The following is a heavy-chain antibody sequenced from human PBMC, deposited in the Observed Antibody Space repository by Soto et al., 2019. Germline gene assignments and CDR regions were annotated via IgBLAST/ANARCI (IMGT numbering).Heavy chain of an antibody. CDR2: FSGSGGST. V-gene: IGHV3-23*01. Sequence: EVQLLESGGGLVQPGGSLRLSCAAAGFTFSNYALTWVRQSPGKGLEWVSTFSGSGGSTYYADSVRGRFTISRDNSKNTLFLQRNSLRAEDTAIYYCARDGPGATGPCLDAWAKGTTVPVS. J-gene: IGHJ6*03. CDR3: ARDGPGATGPCLDA. CDR1: GFTFSNYA.